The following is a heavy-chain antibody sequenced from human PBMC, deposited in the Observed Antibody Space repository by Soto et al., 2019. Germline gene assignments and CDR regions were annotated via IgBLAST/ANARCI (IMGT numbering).Heavy chain of an antibody. J-gene: IGHJ4*02. D-gene: IGHD6-13*01. Sequence: GGSLRLSCAASGFTFSSYWMHWVRQAPGKGLVWVSRISPDGRTTNYADSVKGRITISRDNAKNMLYLQMNSLRAEDTAVYYCARGYISADPRPYWGQGTLVTVSS. CDR1: GFTFSSYW. CDR2: ISPDGRTT. V-gene: IGHV3-74*01. CDR3: ARGYISADPRPY.